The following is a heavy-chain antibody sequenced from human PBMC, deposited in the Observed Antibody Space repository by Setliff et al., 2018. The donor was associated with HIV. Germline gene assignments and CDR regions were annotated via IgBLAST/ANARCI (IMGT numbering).Heavy chain of an antibody. CDR2: IKQDGSEK. V-gene: IGHV3-7*05. Sequence: GGSLRLSCAASGFTFSTYWMSWVRQAPGKGLEWVANIKQDGSEKNYMDSVKGRFTISRDNSKSTLYLQMNSLRAEDTAVYYCARVSPWFDPWGQGTLVTVSS. CDR1: GFTFSTYW. CDR3: ARVSPWFDP. J-gene: IGHJ5*02.